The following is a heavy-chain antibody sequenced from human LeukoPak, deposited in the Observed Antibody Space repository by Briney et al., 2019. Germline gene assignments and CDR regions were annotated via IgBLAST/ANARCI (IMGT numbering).Heavy chain of an antibody. D-gene: IGHD5-12*01. CDR3: ARGSPPLWNSGYDL. CDR2: IDWNGGST. V-gene: IGHV3-20*04. CDR1: GFTFDDYG. J-gene: IGHJ4*02. Sequence: PGGSLRLSCAASGFTFDDYGMSWVRQAPGKGLEWVSNIDWNGGSTGYADSVKGRFTSSRDNAKNSLYLQMNSLRAEDTALYYCARGSPPLWNSGYDLWGQGTLVTVSS.